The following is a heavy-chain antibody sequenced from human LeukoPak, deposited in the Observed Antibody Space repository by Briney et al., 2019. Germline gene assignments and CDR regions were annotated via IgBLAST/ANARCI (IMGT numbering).Heavy chain of an antibody. J-gene: IGHJ4*02. CDR2: IYTSGGT. Sequence: KPSETLSLTCTVSGGSISNYYWTWIRQPAGKGLEWIGRIYTSGGTNYNPSLKSRVTMSVDTSKNQFSLKLSSVTAADTAMYYCARAAEYSSGWYLFDYWGQGILVTASA. CDR3: ARAAEYSSGWYLFDY. D-gene: IGHD6-19*01. V-gene: IGHV4-4*07. CDR1: GGSISNYY.